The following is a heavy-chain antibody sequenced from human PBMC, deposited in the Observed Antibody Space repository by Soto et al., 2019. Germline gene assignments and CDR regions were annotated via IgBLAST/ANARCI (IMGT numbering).Heavy chain of an antibody. CDR2: IGTAGDT. D-gene: IGHD6-19*01. CDR1: GFTFSSDD. J-gene: IGHJ3*02. V-gene: IGHV3-13*01. Sequence: EVQLVESGGSLVQPGGSLRLSCAASGFTFSSDDMHWVRQATGKGLEWVSAIGTAGDTYYPGSVKGRFTISRENAKNSLYLQMNSLRAGDSAVYYCARQLAVSRAFDIWGQGTMVTVSS. CDR3: ARQLAVSRAFDI.